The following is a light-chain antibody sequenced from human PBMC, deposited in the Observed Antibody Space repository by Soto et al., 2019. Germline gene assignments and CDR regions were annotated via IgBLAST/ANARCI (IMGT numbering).Light chain of an antibody. CDR1: SSDVGGYNY. CDR2: DVS. Sequence: QSVLTQPASVSGSPGQSITISCTGTSSDVGGYNYVSWYQQHPGKAPQFMIYDVSNRPSGVSNRFSGSKSGNTASLTISGLQAEDEADYYCSSYTTSNTRQIVFGTGTKVTDL. J-gene: IGLJ1*01. V-gene: IGLV2-14*01. CDR3: SSYTTSNTRQIV.